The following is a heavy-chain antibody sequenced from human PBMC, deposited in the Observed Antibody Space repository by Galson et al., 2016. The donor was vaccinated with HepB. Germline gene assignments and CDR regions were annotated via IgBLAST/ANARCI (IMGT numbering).Heavy chain of an antibody. CDR2: INPSGAT. V-gene: IGHV1-46*01. J-gene: IGHJ6*02. CDR1: GYPFTRYY. Sequence: SVKVSCKASGYPFTRYYLHWVRQAPGHAPEWMGVINPSGATNYAQRFQGRVAMTRDTSTSTVYMDLSSLRFGDTALYYCAREPHGRTGDYYYYYGMDVWGQGTTVTVSS. D-gene: IGHD3-10*01. CDR3: AREPHGRTGDYYYYYGMDV.